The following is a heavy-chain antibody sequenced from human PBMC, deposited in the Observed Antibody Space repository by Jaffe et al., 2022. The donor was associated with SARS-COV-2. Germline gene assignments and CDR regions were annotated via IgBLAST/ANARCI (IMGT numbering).Heavy chain of an antibody. D-gene: IGHD6-19*01. V-gene: IGHV3-30*18. CDR2: ISYDGSNK. CDR3: AKGESSGWFYGAVDAFDI. Sequence: QVQLVESGGGVVQPGRSLRLSCAASGFTFSSYGMHWVRQAPGKGLEWVAVISYDGSNKYYADSVKGRFTISRDNSKNTLYLQMNSLRAEDTAVYYCAKGESSGWFYGAVDAFDIWGQGTMVTVSS. J-gene: IGHJ3*02. CDR1: GFTFSSYG.